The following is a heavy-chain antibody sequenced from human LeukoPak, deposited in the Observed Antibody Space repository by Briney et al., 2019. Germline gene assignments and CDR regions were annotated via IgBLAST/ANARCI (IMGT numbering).Heavy chain of an antibody. V-gene: IGHV4-31*03. CDR2: IYYSGST. D-gene: IGHD3-10*01. CDR1: GGSISSGGYY. Sequence: PSETLSLTCTVSGGSISSGGYYWSWIRQHPGKGLEWIGYIYYSGSTYYNPSLKSRVTISVDTSKNQFSLKLSSVTAADTAVYYCARAPQGGLLFDYWGQGTLVTVSS. CDR3: ARAPQGGLLFDY. J-gene: IGHJ4*02.